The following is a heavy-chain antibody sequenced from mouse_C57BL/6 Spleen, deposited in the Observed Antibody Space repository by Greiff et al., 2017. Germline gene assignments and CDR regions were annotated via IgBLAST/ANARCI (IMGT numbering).Heavy chain of an antibody. CDR3: ASDYGYDVRFAY. CDR2: ISSGGSYT. D-gene: IGHD2-2*01. J-gene: IGHJ3*01. V-gene: IGHV5-6*01. Sequence: EVKRVESGGDLVKPGGSLKLSCAASGFTFSSYGMSWVRQTPDKRLEWVATISSGGSYTYYPDSVKGRITISRDNAKNTLYLQMSSLKSEDTAMYYCASDYGYDVRFAYWGQGTLVTVSA. CDR1: GFTFSSYG.